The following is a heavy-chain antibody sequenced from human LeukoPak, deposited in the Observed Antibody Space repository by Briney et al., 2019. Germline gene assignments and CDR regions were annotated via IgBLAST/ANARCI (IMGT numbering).Heavy chain of an antibody. CDR1: GYTFTGYY. D-gene: IGHD3-10*01. Sequence: ASVKLSCKASGYTFTGYYMHWVRQAPGQGLEWMGWINPNSGGTNYAQKFQGRVTMTRDTSISTAYMELSRLRSDDTAVYYCARGTMVRGVITNNWFDPWGQGTLVTVSS. CDR2: INPNSGGT. V-gene: IGHV1-2*02. J-gene: IGHJ5*02. CDR3: ARGTMVRGVITNNWFDP.